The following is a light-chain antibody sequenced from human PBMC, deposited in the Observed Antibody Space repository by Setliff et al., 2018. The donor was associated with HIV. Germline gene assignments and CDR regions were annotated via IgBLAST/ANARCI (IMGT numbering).Light chain of an antibody. CDR2: DIN. J-gene: IGLJ2*01. CDR3: SSYSESIALV. CDR1: SRDIGSYNR. Sequence: QSALTQPPSVSGSPGQSVTISCTGTSRDIGSYNRVSWYRQPPGTAPQLVIYDINSRPSGVSHRFSGSRSGNTASLTISGLRAEDEAVYYCSSYSESIALVFGGGTKATVL. V-gene: IGLV2-18*02.